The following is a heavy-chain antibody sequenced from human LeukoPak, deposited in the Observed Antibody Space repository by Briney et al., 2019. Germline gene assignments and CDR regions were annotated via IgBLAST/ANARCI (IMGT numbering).Heavy chain of an antibody. CDR3: ARGIRSDGFSVFDL. J-gene: IGHJ2*01. V-gene: IGHV3-9*01. CDR2: ISWNNANI. D-gene: IGHD3-3*02. CDR1: GFTFGDSV. Sequence: GGSLRLSCAASGFTFGDSVMHWIRQAPGKGLEWISGISWNNANIDYAGFVNGRFTISRDNARNSLYLQMNSLRPEDTAFYYCARGIRSDGFSVFDLWGRGTLVTVSS.